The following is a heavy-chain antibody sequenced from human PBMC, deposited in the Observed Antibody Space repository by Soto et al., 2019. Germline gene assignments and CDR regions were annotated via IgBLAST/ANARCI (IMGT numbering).Heavy chain of an antibody. Sequence: SETLSLTCTVSGGSISSGGYYWSWIRQHPGKGLEWIGYIYYSGSTYYNPSLKSRVTISVDTSKNQFSLKLSSVTAADTAVYYCARGCSELLWFAESLSYNWFDPWGQGTLVTVSS. CDR2: IYYSGST. CDR1: GGSISSGGYY. J-gene: IGHJ5*02. CDR3: ARGCSELLWFAESLSYNWFDP. D-gene: IGHD3-10*01. V-gene: IGHV4-31*03.